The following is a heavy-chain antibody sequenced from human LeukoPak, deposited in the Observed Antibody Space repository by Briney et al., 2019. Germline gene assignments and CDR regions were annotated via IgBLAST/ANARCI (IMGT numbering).Heavy chain of an antibody. J-gene: IGHJ4*02. D-gene: IGHD6-19*01. CDR1: GFTFSSYS. CDR3: ARDYYSSGWHDLFDY. CDR2: ISSSSSTI. Sequence: GGSLRLSCAASGFTFSSYSMNWVRQAPGKGLEWVSYISSSSSTIYYADSVKGRFTISRDNSKNTLYLQMNSLRAEDTAVYYCARDYYSSGWHDLFDYWGQGTLVTVSS. V-gene: IGHV3-48*01.